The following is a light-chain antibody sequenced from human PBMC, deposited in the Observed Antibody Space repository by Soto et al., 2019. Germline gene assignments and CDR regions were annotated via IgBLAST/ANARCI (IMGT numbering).Light chain of an antibody. CDR3: QQYGSSPMT. J-gene: IGKJ1*01. V-gene: IGKV3-20*01. CDR1: QSVSSSH. CDR2: GAS. Sequence: EIVLTQSPGTLYLSPGERATLSCRASQSVSSSHLAWYQQKPGQAPRLLIFGASSRATGIPDRFGGSGSGTDFTLVISALETEDCAVYFCQQYGSSPMTFGQGTKVDI.